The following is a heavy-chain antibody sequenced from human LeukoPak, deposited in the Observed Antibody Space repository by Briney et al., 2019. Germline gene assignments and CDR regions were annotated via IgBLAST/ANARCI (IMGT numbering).Heavy chain of an antibody. CDR1: GGSISNYH. V-gene: IGHV4-4*07. CDR2: IHTSGST. Sequence: SETLSLTCTVSGGSISNYHWSWIRQPAGKGLEWIGQIHTSGSTNYYPPLKSRVTTSIDTPENQLSLTIRSVTAADTAVYYCARRDISSGWSFDYWGQGTLVTVSS. D-gene: IGHD6-19*01. J-gene: IGHJ4*02. CDR3: ARRDISSGWSFDY.